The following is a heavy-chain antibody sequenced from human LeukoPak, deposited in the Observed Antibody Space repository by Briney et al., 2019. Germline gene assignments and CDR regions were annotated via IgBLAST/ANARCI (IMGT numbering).Heavy chain of an antibody. V-gene: IGHV3-23*01. CDR1: GFTFSAYA. CDR2: IGSDNKP. Sequence: PAGSLRLSCEASGFTFSAYAMTWVRQAPGKGLEWVSSIGSDNKPHYSESVKGRFAISRDNSKSMLFLQLNSLRAEDTALYYCARDLQYFVAMDVWGQGRKVSVSS. D-gene: IGHD2-21*01. CDR3: ARDLQYFVAMDV. J-gene: IGHJ6*02.